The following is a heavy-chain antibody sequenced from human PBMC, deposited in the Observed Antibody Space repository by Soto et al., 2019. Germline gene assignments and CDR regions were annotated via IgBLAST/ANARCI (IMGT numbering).Heavy chain of an antibody. CDR2: ISGRGRST. CDR3: AKDTYLSVADHARTFDY. D-gene: IGHD6-19*01. J-gene: IGHJ4*02. CDR1: GFDFNTYA. Sequence: GGSLRLSCAASGFDFNTYAMTWVRQAPGKGLEWVSGISGRGRSTFYGDSVKGRFTISRDNSKSTLCLQMNNLRVEDTAVYYCAKDTYLSVADHARTFDYWGQGILVTVSS. V-gene: IGHV3-23*01.